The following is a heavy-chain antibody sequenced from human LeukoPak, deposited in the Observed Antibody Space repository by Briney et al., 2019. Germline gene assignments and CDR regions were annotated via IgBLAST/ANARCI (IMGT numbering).Heavy chain of an antibody. J-gene: IGHJ4*02. V-gene: IGHV4-59*08. CDR3: ARQRITAAGILDY. D-gene: IGHD6-13*01. CDR2: IYYSGNT. CDR1: GGSISRYY. Sequence: SETLSLTCTLSGGSISRYYWSWIRQPPGKGLEWIGYIYYSGNTNYNPSLKSRVTISIDTSKNQFSLKLSSVTAADTAVYYCARQRITAAGILDYWGQGTLVTVSS.